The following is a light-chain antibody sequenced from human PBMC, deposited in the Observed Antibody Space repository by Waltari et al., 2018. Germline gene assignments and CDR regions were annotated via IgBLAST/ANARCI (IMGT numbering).Light chain of an antibody. J-gene: IGKJ1*01. CDR2: GAS. CDR3: QHYLRLPVT. CDR1: QSVSRA. Sequence: EIVLTQSPGTLSLSPGDTAILSCRASQSVSRALTWYQQKPGQAPRLLIYGASTRATGIPDRFSGSGSGTDFSLTISRLEPDDFAVYYCQHYLRLPVTFGQGTTVEI. V-gene: IGKV3-20*01.